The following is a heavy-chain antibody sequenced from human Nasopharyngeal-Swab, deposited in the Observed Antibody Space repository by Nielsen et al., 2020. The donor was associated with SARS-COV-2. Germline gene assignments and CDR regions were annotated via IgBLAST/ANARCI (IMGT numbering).Heavy chain of an antibody. D-gene: IGHD4-11*01. V-gene: IGHV3-30-3*01. CDR1: GFTFSSYA. CDR3: ARGGLYSNYLFDY. Sequence: GESLKISCAASGFTFSSYAMHWVRQAPGKGLEWVAVISYDGSNKYYADSVKGRFTISRDNSKNMLYLQLNSLRAEDTAVYYCARGGLYSNYLFDYWGQGTLVTVSS. J-gene: IGHJ4*02. CDR2: ISYDGSNK.